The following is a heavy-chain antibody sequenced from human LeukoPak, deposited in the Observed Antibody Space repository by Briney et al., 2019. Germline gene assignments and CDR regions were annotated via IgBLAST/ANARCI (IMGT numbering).Heavy chain of an antibody. D-gene: IGHD6-19*01. Sequence: ASVKVSCKASGYTFTGYGISWVRQAPGQGLEWMGWISAYNGNTDYAQKLQGRVTMTTDTSTSTAYMELRSLRSDDTAVYYCARDGGSVPVAGPLTMYGMDVWGQGTTVTVSS. J-gene: IGHJ6*02. CDR1: GYTFTGYG. V-gene: IGHV1-18*01. CDR3: ARDGGSVPVAGPLTMYGMDV. CDR2: ISAYNGNT.